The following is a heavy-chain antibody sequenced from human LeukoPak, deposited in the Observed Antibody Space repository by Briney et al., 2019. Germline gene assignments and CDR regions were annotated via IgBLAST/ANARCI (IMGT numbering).Heavy chain of an antibody. J-gene: IGHJ3*02. D-gene: IGHD2-2*01. CDR1: GGSISSSNYY. V-gene: IGHV4-39*07. CDR2: IYYSGST. Sequence: SETLSLTCTVSGGSISSSNYYWGWIRQPSGKGLEWIGSIYYSGSTFYHPSLQSRVTISVDTSKNQFSLKLSSVTAADTAVYYCARYCSSTNCYAFHIWGQGTMVTVSS. CDR3: ARYCSSTNCYAFHI.